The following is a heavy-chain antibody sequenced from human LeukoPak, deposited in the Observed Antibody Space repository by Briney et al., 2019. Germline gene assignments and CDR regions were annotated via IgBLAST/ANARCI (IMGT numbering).Heavy chain of an antibody. CDR3: AREGITMVRGSRGFDI. Sequence: SETLSLTCTVSGGSISSYYWSWIRQPPGKGLEWIGYIYYSGSTNYNPSLKSRVTISVDTSKNQFSLKLSSVTAADTAVYYCAREGITMVRGSRGFDIWGQGTMVTVSS. V-gene: IGHV4-59*01. CDR2: IYYSGST. CDR1: GGSISSYY. J-gene: IGHJ3*02. D-gene: IGHD3-10*01.